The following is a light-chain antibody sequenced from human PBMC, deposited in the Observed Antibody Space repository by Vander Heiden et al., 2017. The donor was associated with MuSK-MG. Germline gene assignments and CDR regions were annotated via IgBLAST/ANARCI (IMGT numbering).Light chain of an antibody. V-gene: IGLV1-44*01. J-gene: IGLJ3*02. CDR2: SNN. CDR1: SSNVGSNT. CDR3: AAWDDSLNGWV. Sequence: SVLTQPPSASATPGQRATLSCSGSSSNVGSNTVNWYQQLPGTAPKLLIYSNNQRSSGVPDRFSGSKSGTSASLAISGLQAEDEADYYCAAWDDSLNGWVFGGGTKLTVL.